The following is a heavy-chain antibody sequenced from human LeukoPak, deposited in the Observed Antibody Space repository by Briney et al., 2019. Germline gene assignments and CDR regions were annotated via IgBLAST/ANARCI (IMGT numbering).Heavy chain of an antibody. Sequence: GGSLRLSCAASGFTFSSYSMNWVRQAPGKGLEWGSSISSSSSYIYYADSVKGRFTISRDNAKNSLYLQMNSLRAEDTAVYYCARDTSCRYSSSWYHFDYWGPGTLVTVSS. V-gene: IGHV3-21*01. CDR1: GFTFSSYS. CDR3: ARDTSCRYSSSWYHFDY. J-gene: IGHJ4*02. D-gene: IGHD6-13*01. CDR2: ISSSSSYI.